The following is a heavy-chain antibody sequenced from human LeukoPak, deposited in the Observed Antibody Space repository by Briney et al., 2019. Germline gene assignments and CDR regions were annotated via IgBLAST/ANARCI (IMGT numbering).Heavy chain of an antibody. D-gene: IGHD1-1*01. CDR1: GGSISSYY. V-gene: IGHV4-59*01. CDR3: ARGTSRFDP. J-gene: IGHJ5*02. Sequence: SETLSLTCTVSGGSISSYYWSWIRQPPGKGLEWIGYIYYSGSTNYNPSLKSRVTISVDTSKNQFSLKLSSVTAADAAVYYCARGTSRFDPWGQGTLVTVSS. CDR2: IYYSGST.